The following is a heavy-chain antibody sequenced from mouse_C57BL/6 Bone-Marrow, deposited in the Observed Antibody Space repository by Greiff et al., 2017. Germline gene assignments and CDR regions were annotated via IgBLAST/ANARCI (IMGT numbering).Heavy chain of an antibody. J-gene: IGHJ4*01. CDR3: ARGGSSYGGAMDY. Sequence: DVQLQESGPGLAKPSQTLSLTCSVTGYSITSDYWNWIRKFPGNKLEYMGYISYSGSTSYNPSLKSRISITRDTSKTQYYLQLNSVTTEDTATYYCARGGSSYGGAMDYWGQGTTVTVSS. D-gene: IGHD1-1*01. CDR2: ISYSGST. V-gene: IGHV3-8*01. CDR1: GYSITSDY.